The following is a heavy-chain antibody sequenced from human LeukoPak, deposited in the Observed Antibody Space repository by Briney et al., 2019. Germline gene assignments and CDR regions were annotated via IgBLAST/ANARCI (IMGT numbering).Heavy chain of an antibody. D-gene: IGHD3-22*01. J-gene: IGHJ4*02. CDR3: AKRSSTNSGYFDF. Sequence: GGSLRLSCAASGFTFNSYAMTWVRQAPGKGLEWVSAITGSGAYTNYADSVKGRFTISRDNSKNTIYLQMNSLRAEDAAIYYCAKRSSTNSGYFDFWGRGTLVTVSS. V-gene: IGHV3-23*01. CDR1: GFTFNSYA. CDR2: ITGSGAYT.